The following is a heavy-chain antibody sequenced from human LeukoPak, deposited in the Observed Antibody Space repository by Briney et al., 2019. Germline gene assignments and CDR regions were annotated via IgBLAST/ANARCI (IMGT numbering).Heavy chain of an antibody. CDR1: GGSISSSDYY. Sequence: SQTLSLTCTVSGGSISSSDYYWGWIRQPPGQGLEWIGSIYYGGSTYYNPSLKSRVTISVDTSMNQFSLKLSFVTTADTAVYYCARALGYCSGGSCTRGYNWFDPWGQGTLVTVSS. CDR3: ARALGYCSGGSCTRGYNWFDP. CDR2: IYYGGST. V-gene: IGHV4-39*01. J-gene: IGHJ5*02. D-gene: IGHD2-15*01.